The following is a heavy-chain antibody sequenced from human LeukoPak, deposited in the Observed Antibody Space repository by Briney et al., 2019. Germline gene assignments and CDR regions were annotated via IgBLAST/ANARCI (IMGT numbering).Heavy chain of an antibody. D-gene: IGHD3-22*01. J-gene: IGHJ6*02. CDR3: TRDQSGSGYYYYYYGMDV. CDR1: GFTFSSYS. CDR2: ISSSSSYI. Sequence: GGSLRLSCAASGFTFSSYSVNWVRQAPGKGLEWVSSISSSSSYIYYADSVKGRSTISRDNAKNSLYLQMNSLGAEDTAVYYCTRDQSGSGYYYYYYGMDVWGQGTTVTVSS. V-gene: IGHV3-21*01.